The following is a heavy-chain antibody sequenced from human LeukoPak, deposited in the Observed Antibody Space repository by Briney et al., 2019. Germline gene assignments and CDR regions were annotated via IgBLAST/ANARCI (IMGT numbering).Heavy chain of an antibody. D-gene: IGHD6-19*01. CDR3: ARDLYSSGWLISDY. V-gene: IGHV1-2*02. J-gene: IGHJ4*02. CDR2: INPISGGT. Sequence: ASVKVSCKASGYTFTGYYIHWVRQAPGQGLEWMGWINPISGGTNYAQKFQGRVTMTRDTSISTAYMELSRLRSDDTAVYYCARDLYSSGWLISDYWGQGTLVTVSS. CDR1: GYTFTGYY.